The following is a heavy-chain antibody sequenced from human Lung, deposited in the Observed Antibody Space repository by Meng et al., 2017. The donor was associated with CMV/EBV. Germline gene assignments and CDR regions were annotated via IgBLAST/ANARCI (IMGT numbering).Heavy chain of an antibody. CDR2: IVPNSGDT. J-gene: IGHJ3*02. CDR3: AAAMEAAIRFCSGTSCFLDAFAI. D-gene: IGHD2-2*01. V-gene: IGHV1-2*02. Sequence: ASLKIFCNAARDTFTGYYPHWERQTPGQGLEWMGWIVPNSGDTNYARKFQSRVTLTRDTYIRTAYLELSRLRSDDTAVYYCAAAMEAAIRFCSGTSCFLDAFAIWGQGXMVTVSS. CDR1: RDTFTGYY.